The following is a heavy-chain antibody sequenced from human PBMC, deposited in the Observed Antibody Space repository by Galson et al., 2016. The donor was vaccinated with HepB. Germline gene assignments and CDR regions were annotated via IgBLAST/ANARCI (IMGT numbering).Heavy chain of an antibody. D-gene: IGHD2-21*01. Sequence: CAISGDSVSSNSAAWNWIRQSPSRGLEWLGRTYYRSKWYNDYAVSVKSRITINPDTSKNHFPLQLNSVTPEDTAVYFCARGAGGEGANYYYYGMDVWGQGTTVTVSS. V-gene: IGHV6-1*01. CDR3: ARGAGGEGANYYYYGMDV. CDR2: TYYRSKWYN. CDR1: GDSVSSNSAA. J-gene: IGHJ6*02.